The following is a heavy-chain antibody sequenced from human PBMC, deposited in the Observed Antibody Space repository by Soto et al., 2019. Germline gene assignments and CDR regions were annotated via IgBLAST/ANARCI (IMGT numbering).Heavy chain of an antibody. CDR1: GFTFSSYW. CDR2: IKQDGSEK. CDR3: ARDPASSSWFNYYGMDV. D-gene: IGHD6-13*01. Sequence: LRLSCAASGFTFSSYWMSWVRQAPGKGLEWVANIKQDGSEKYYVDSVKGRFTISRDNAKNSLYLQMNSLRAEDTAVYYCARDPASSSWFNYYGMDVWGQGTTVTVSS. J-gene: IGHJ6*02. V-gene: IGHV3-7*03.